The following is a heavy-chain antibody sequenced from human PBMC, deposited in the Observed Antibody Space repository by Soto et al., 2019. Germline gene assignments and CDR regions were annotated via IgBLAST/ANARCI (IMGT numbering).Heavy chain of an antibody. Sequence: QVHLQESGPGLVKPSETLSLTCTVSGVSVSIGSSYWSWIRQPPGKGLEYIGYVYNRGSTNYNPSLNRRGTISLDASKNQFSLKLNSVTAADTAVYYCALEMATYFDFWGQGALVIVSS. D-gene: IGHD5-12*01. CDR2: VYNRGST. V-gene: IGHV4-61*01. CDR3: ALEMATYFDF. CDR1: GVSVSIGSSY. J-gene: IGHJ4*02.